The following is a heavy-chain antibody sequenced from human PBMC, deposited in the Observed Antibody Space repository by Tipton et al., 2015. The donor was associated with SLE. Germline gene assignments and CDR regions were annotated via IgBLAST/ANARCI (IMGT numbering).Heavy chain of an antibody. CDR2: INHSGST. J-gene: IGHJ3*02. CDR3: ARGSIAADVTSWGAFDI. D-gene: IGHD6-13*01. Sequence: LRLSCAVYGGSFSGYYWSWIRQPPGKGPKWIGEINHSGSTNYNPSLKSRVTISVDTSKNQFSLKLSSVTAADTAVYYCARGSIAADVTSWGAFDIWGQGTMVTVSS. V-gene: IGHV4-34*01. CDR1: GGSFSGYY.